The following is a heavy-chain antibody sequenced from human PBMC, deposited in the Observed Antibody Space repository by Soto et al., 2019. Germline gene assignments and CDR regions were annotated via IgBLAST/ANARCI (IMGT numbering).Heavy chain of an antibody. J-gene: IGHJ4*02. CDR1: GFTFSSYA. Sequence: GGSLRLSCAASGFTFSSYAMRWVRQAPGKGLEWVAVISYDGSNKYYADSVKGRFTISRDNSKNTLYLQMNSLRAEDTAVYYCARDRNYDSSGYYGPHIFDYWGQGTLVTVSS. V-gene: IGHV3-30-3*01. D-gene: IGHD3-22*01. CDR2: ISYDGSNK. CDR3: ARDRNYDSSGYYGPHIFDY.